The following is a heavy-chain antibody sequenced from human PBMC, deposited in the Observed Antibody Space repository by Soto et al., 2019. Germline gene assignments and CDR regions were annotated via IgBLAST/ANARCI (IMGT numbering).Heavy chain of an antibody. CDR3: VKDHLMNTVTTGGY. CDR1: GFSLSNYG. D-gene: IGHD4-17*01. J-gene: IGHJ4*02. Sequence: QVQLVEYGGGVVQPGRSLRLYCAASGFSLSNYGMHWVRQAPGKGLEWVAVISYHGRDEYYADSVKGRFTISRATSKNTLYLQMNTLSPEDTAVYYCVKDHLMNTVTTGGYWGQGTVVPVSS. V-gene: IGHV3-30*18. CDR2: ISYHGRDE.